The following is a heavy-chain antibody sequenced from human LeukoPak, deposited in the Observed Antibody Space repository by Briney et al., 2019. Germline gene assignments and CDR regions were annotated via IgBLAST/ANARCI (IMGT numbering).Heavy chain of an antibody. J-gene: IGHJ6*04. D-gene: IGHD2-15*01. CDR1: GASINGYY. CDR2: IYYSGST. Sequence: SETLSLTCSVSGASINGYYWNWIRQPPGKGQQWIGHIYYSGSTSYNLSLKSRVTISVDTSKNQFSLKLTSVTDVDTAVYYCARGGVTATHYYYGMDVWGKGTTVTVSS. V-gene: IGHV4-59*01. CDR3: ARGGVTATHYYYGMDV.